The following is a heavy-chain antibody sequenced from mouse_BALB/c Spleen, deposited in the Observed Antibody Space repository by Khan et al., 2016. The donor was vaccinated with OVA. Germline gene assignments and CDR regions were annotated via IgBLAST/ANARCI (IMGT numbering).Heavy chain of an antibody. D-gene: IGHD1-1*01. V-gene: IGHV3-2*02. Sequence: VQLKESGPGLVKPSQSLSLTCTVTGYSITSDYAWDWIRQFPGNKLEWMGYISYGGSTSYNPSLKSRISITRDTSKNQFFLQLNSMTTEATATYYCARKNYYGYAMDYWGQGTSVTVSS. CDR2: ISYGGST. J-gene: IGHJ4*01. CDR3: ARKNYYGYAMDY. CDR1: GYSITSDYA.